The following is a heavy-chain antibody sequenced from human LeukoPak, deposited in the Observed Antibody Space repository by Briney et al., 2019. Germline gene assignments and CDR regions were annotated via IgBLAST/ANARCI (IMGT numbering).Heavy chain of an antibody. CDR3: ARDKFCSDTGSCNIGLFDF. CDR1: CGSFRDYY. D-gene: IGHD2-15*01. CDR2: INHMGSS. Sequence: PSDTLSLPRGVFCGSFRDYYLTLLLQPPGPGLECIGHINHMGSSHYNRSLKSRFIISVDTYKTQFSLKLTSVTAADTAVYYCARDKFCSDTGSCNIGLFDFWGQGALVTVSS. V-gene: IGHV4-34*01. J-gene: IGHJ4*02.